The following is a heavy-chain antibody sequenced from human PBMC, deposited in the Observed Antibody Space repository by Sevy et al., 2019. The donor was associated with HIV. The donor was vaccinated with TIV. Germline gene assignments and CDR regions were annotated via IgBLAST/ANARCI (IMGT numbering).Heavy chain of an antibody. CDR1: GGSFSGYY. V-gene: IGHV4-34*01. CDR3: ARVKGHYDFGGGYTWFDP. CDR2: INHSGST. Sequence: SETLSLTCAVYGGSFSGYYWSWIRQPPGKGLEWVGEINHSGSTNYNTSLKSRVTISVDTSKNQFPPKLSSVTAADTAVYYCARVKGHYDFGGGYTWFDPWGQGTLVTVSS. J-gene: IGHJ5*02. D-gene: IGHD3-3*01.